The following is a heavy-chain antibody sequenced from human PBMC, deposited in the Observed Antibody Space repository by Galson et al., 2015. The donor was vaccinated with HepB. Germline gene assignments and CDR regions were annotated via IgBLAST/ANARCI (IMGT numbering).Heavy chain of an antibody. J-gene: IGHJ4*02. V-gene: IGHV1-2*02. CDR1: GYTFTGYY. CDR3: ARTEGSYGRSPTDY. D-gene: IGHD5-18*01. CDR2: INPNSGGT. Sequence: SVKVSCKASGYTFTGYYMHWVRQAPGQGLEWMGWINPNSGGTNYAQKFQGRVTMTRDTSISTAYMELSRLRSDDTAVYYCARTEGSYGRSPTDYWGQGTLVTVSS.